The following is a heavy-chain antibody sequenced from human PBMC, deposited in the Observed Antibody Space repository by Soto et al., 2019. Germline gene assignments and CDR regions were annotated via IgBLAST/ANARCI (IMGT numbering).Heavy chain of an antibody. CDR1: GGSISSYY. Sequence: SETLSLTCTVSGGSISSYYWSWIRQPAGKGLEWIGRIYTSGSTNYNPSLKSRVTMSVDTSKNQFSLKLSSVTAADTAVYYCAREGRGYCSGGSCYSTYYFDYWGQGNLVTVSS. D-gene: IGHD2-15*01. CDR3: AREGRGYCSGGSCYSTYYFDY. J-gene: IGHJ4*02. V-gene: IGHV4-4*07. CDR2: IYTSGST.